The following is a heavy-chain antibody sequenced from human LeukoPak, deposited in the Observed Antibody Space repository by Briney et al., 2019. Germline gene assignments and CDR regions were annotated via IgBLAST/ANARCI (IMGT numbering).Heavy chain of an antibody. J-gene: IGHJ4*02. CDR3: ARGNSNEIFDY. CDR2: IFYSGST. CDR1: GNSFSDYY. D-gene: IGHD1-1*01. V-gene: IGHV4-59*01. Sequence: SETLSLTCAVSGNSFSDYYWSWIRQPPGKGLEWIGYIFYSGSTNNNPSLKSRVTISIDTSKNQFSLKLSSVTAADTAVYYCARGNSNEIFDYWGQGTLVTVSS.